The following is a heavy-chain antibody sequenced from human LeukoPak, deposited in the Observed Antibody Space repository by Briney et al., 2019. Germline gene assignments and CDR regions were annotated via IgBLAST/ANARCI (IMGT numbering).Heavy chain of an antibody. Sequence: PGGSLRLSCAASGFTFSSYGTHWVRQAPGKGLEWVAVIWYDGSNKYYADSVKGRFTISRDNSKNTLYLQMNSLRAEDTAVYYCARSSARNYYYGMDVWGQGTTVTVSS. V-gene: IGHV3-33*01. CDR3: ARSSARNYYYGMDV. J-gene: IGHJ6*02. CDR2: IWYDGSNK. CDR1: GFTFSSYG. D-gene: IGHD6-6*01.